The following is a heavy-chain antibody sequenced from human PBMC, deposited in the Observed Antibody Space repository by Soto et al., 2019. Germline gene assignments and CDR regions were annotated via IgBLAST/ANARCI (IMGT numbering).Heavy chain of an antibody. CDR1: GGSISSYY. D-gene: IGHD3-3*02. CDR3: ASIRDYYMDV. CDR2: IYYSGST. J-gene: IGHJ6*03. V-gene: IGHV4-59*01. Sequence: ASETLSLTCTVSGGSISSYYWSWIRQPPGKGLEWIGYIYYSGSTNYNPSLKSRVTISVDTSKNQFSLKLSSVTAADTAVYYCASIRDYYMDVWGKGTTVTVSS.